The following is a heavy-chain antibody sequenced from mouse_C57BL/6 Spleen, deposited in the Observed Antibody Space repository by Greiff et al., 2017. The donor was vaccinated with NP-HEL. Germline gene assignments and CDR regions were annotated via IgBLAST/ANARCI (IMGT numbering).Heavy chain of an antibody. Sequence: QVQLQQSGPELVKPGASVKLSCKASGYTFTSYDINWVKQRPGQGLEWIGWIYPRDGSTKYNEKFKGKATLPVDTSSSTAYMELHSLTSEDSAVYFCARRPLYNYGSSYWDFDVWGTGTTVTVSS. D-gene: IGHD1-1*01. CDR1: GYTFTSYD. V-gene: IGHV1-85*01. J-gene: IGHJ1*03. CDR2: IYPRDGST. CDR3: ARRPLYNYGSSYWDFDV.